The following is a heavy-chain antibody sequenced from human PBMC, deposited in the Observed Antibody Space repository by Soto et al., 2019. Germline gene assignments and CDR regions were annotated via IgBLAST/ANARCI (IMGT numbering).Heavy chain of an antibody. J-gene: IGHJ3*02. CDR2: INHSGTT. Sequence: SETLSLTCAVYGGSFSGYYWSWIRQPPGKGLEWIGEINHSGTTNYNASLKSRVTISVDTSKNQLSLKLSSVTAADTAVYFCARVGYYDGSGYNAFNIWGQGTMVT. V-gene: IGHV4-34*01. CDR3: ARVGYYDGSGYNAFNI. CDR1: GGSFSGYY. D-gene: IGHD3-22*01.